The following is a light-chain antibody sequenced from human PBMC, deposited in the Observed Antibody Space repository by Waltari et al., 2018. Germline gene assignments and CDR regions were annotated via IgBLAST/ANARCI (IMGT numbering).Light chain of an antibody. CDR1: QSLSNW. CDR2: KAP. CDR3: QQYDNYWT. J-gene: IGKJ1*01. V-gene: IGKV1-5*03. Sequence: DIQLTQSPSTLSASVGDRVPITCRASQSLSNWLSWYQQKPVKAPKLLIYKAPNLESGVPSRFGSSGSGTEFTLTISSLQPDDFATYYCQQYDNYWTFGQGTKVEI.